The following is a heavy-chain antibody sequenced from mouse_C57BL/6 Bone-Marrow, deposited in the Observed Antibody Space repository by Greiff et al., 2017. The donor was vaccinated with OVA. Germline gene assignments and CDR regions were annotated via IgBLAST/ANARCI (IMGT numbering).Heavy chain of an antibody. D-gene: IGHD2-5*01. V-gene: IGHV1-18*01. J-gene: IGHJ3*01. CDR1: GYTFTDYN. Sequence: VQLQQSGPELVKPGASVKIPCKASGYTFTDYNMDWVKQSHGKSLEWIGDINPNNGGTIYNQTFKGKATLTVDKSASTAYMELRSLTSEDTADYYCARWDYSNYEFAYWGQGTLVTVSA. CDR2: INPNNGGT. CDR3: ARWDYSNYEFAY.